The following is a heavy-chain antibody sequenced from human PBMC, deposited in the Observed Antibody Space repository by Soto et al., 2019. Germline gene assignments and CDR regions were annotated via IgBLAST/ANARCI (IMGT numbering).Heavy chain of an antibody. V-gene: IGHV3-15*01. Sequence: GGSLRLSCAASGFTFSNAWMSWVCQAPGKGLEWVGRIKSKTDGGTTDYAAPVKGRFTISRDDSKNTLYLQMNSLKTEDTAVYYCTTSNDFWSGYDAFDIWGQGTMVTVSS. CDR3: TTSNDFWSGYDAFDI. CDR2: IKSKTDGGTT. D-gene: IGHD3-3*01. CDR1: GFTFSNAW. J-gene: IGHJ3*02.